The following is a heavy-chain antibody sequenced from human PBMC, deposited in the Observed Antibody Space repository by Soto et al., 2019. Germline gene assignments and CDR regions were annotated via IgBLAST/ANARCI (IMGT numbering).Heavy chain of an antibody. J-gene: IGHJ4*02. CDR1: GGSFSGYY. Sequence: PSETLSLTCAVYGGSFSGYYWTWIRQPPGTGLEWIGEINHSGSTYYNPSLKSRVTISVDTSKNQFSLKLSSVTAADTAVYYCARPPRDGYHYTYFDYWGQGTLVTVSS. D-gene: IGHD5-12*01. CDR2: INHSGST. CDR3: ARPPRDGYHYTYFDY. V-gene: IGHV4-34*01.